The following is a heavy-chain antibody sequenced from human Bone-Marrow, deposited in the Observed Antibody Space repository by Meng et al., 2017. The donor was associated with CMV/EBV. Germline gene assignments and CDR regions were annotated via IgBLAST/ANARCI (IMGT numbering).Heavy chain of an antibody. D-gene: IGHD3-9*01. Sequence: GESLKISCAASGFTVSSTYMNWVRQAPGKGLEWVAVIWYDGSNKYYADSVKGRFTISRDNSKNTLYLQMNSLRAEDTAVYYCAKDWASYDILTGYSPPDDYWGQGTLVTVSS. V-gene: IGHV3-33*06. CDR1: GFTVSSTY. CDR3: AKDWASYDILTGYSPPDDY. CDR2: IWYDGSNK. J-gene: IGHJ4*02.